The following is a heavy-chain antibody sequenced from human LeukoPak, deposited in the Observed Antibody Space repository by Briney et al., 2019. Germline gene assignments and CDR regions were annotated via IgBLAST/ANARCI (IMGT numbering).Heavy chain of an antibody. D-gene: IGHD3-3*01. J-gene: IGHJ4*02. CDR3: AVFGVVTDENY. Sequence: GGSLRLSCAASGFTFSSYAMSWVRQAPGKGLEWVSAISGSGGSTYYADSVKGRFTISRDNSKNTLYLQMNSLRAEDTAVYYCAVFGVVTDENYWGQGTLVTVSS. CDR1: GFTFSSYA. V-gene: IGHV3-23*01. CDR2: ISGSGGST.